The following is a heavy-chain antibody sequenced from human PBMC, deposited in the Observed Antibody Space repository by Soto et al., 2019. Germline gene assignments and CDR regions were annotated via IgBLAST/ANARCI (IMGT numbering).Heavy chain of an antibody. CDR1: GDSVSSNSAA. J-gene: IGHJ4*02. Sequence: SQTLSLTCAISGDSVSSNSAAWNWIRQSPSRGLEWLGRTYYRSKWYVDYAISVKSRLTINPDTSKNQFSLRLNSLTPEDTAVYFCARMVGDSVDYWGQGTLVTVSS. CDR3: ARMVGDSVDY. CDR2: TYYRSKWYV. V-gene: IGHV6-1*01. D-gene: IGHD1-26*01.